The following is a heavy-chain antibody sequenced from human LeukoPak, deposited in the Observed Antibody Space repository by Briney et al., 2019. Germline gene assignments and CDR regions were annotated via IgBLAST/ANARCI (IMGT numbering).Heavy chain of an antibody. J-gene: IGHJ4*02. D-gene: IGHD3-22*01. Sequence: GGSLRLSCAASGFSFSSYWMSWVRQAPGKGLEWVANIKQDGSEKYYVDSVKGRFTISRDNAKNSLYLQMNSLRAEDTAVYYCARDLHYYDSSGYPDYWAREPWSPSPQ. CDR3: ARDLHYYDSSGYPDY. CDR2: IKQDGSEK. CDR1: GFSFSSYW. V-gene: IGHV3-7*05.